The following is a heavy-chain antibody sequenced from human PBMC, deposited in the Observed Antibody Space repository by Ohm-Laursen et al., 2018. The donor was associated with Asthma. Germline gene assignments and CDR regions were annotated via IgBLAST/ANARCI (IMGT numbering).Heavy chain of an antibody. Sequence: SLRLSCAAAGFTFEDYAMHWVRQAPGKGLEWVSGISWNSGGIGYADSVKGRFTISRDNAKNSLYLQMDSLGPEDTALYYCAKDVKAYYGSGSYYAYHGMDVWGLGTTVTVSS. D-gene: IGHD3-10*01. CDR2: ISWNSGGI. CDR1: GFTFEDYA. CDR3: AKDVKAYYGSGSYYAYHGMDV. V-gene: IGHV3-9*01. J-gene: IGHJ6*02.